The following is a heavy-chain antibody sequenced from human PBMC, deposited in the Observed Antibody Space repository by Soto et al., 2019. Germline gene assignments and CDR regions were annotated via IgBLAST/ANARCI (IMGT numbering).Heavy chain of an antibody. Sequence: XESLRLPCVAPGLTFSNYVMSGVRQAPGKGLECVAAIAGNGGILYYTDSVKGRFSISRDNSKNTLHLQMNSLRAEDTAVYYCARRQFFSFDSWGQRILVTVYS. D-gene: IGHD6-19*01. CDR3: ARRQFFSFDS. V-gene: IGHV3-23*01. CDR1: GLTFSNYV. J-gene: IGHJ4*02. CDR2: IAGNGGIL.